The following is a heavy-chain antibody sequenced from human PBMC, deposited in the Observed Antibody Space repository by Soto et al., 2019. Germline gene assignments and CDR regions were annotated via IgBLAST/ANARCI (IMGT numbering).Heavy chain of an antibody. CDR2: ISAYNGNT. CDR3: ARGIDPIVVVVAASAGAFDI. Sequence: GASVKVCCKASGYTFTSYGISWVRQAPGQGLEWMGWISAYNGNTNYAQKLQGRVTMTTDTSTSTAYMELRSLRSDDAAVYYCARGIDPIVVVVAASAGAFDIWGQGTMVTVS. V-gene: IGHV1-18*01. J-gene: IGHJ3*02. CDR1: GYTFTSYG. D-gene: IGHD2-15*01.